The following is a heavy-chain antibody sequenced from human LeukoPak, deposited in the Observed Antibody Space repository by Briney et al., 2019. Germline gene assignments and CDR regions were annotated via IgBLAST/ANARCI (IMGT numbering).Heavy chain of an antibody. CDR2: INSGGSST. V-gene: IGHV3-74*01. CDR3: ARPRIEGATHWFDP. CDR1: GFTFSRYW. J-gene: IGHJ5*02. Sequence: PGGSQRLSCAASGFTFSRYWMHWVRQAPGKGLVWVSRINSGGSSTSYADSVKGRFTISKDNARDTLYLQMNSLRTEDTAVYDCARPRIEGATHWFDPWGQGTLVTVSS. D-gene: IGHD1-26*01.